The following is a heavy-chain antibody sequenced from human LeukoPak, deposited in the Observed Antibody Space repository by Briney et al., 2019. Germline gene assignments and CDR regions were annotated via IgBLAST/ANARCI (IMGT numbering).Heavy chain of an antibody. D-gene: IGHD3-22*01. V-gene: IGHV4-59*08. J-gene: IGHJ4*02. CDR2: IYYSGST. CDR1: GGSISSYY. CDR3: ARTRSGYDPSAFDY. Sequence: SETLSLTCPVSGGSISSYYWSWIRPPPGKGLGWIGDIYYSGSTNYNPSLKSRVPISVDTSKNQFSLKLSSVPAADTAVYYCARTRSGYDPSAFDYWGQGTLVTISS.